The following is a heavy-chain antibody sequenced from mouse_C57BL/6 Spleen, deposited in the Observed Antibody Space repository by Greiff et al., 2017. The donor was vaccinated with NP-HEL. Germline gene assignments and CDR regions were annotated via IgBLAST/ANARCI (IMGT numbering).Heavy chain of an antibody. D-gene: IGHD2-3*01. CDR1: GYAFSSSW. J-gene: IGHJ4*01. V-gene: IGHV1-82*01. Sequence: QVQLQQSGPELVKPGASVKISCKASGYAFSSSWMNWVKQRPGKGLEWIGRIYPGDGDTNYNGKFKGKATLTADKSSSTAYMQLSSLTSEDSAVYFCSRRNDGDYDYYAMDYWGQGTSVTVSS. CDR3: SRRNDGDYDYYAMDY. CDR2: IYPGDGDT.